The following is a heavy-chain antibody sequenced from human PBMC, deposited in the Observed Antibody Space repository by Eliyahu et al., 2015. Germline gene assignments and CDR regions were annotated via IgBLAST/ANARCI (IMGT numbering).Heavy chain of an antibody. CDR2: IWYDGSNK. J-gene: IGHJ5*02. V-gene: IGHV3-33*01. Sequence: QVQLVESGGGVVQPGRSLRXSCAAXGFTFSSYGMHWVRQAPGKGLEWVAVIWYDGSNKYYADSVKGRFTISRDNSKNTLYLQMNSLRAEDTAVYYCARDLSVAGAWGQGTLVTVSS. CDR3: ARDLSVAGA. D-gene: IGHD6-19*01. CDR1: GFTFSSYG.